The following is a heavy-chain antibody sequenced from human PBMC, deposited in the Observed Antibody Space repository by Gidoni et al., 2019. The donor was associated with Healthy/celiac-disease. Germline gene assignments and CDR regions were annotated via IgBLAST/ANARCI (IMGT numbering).Heavy chain of an antibody. D-gene: IGHD6-6*01. CDR3: ARGGGGASSGFDF. V-gene: IGHV3-30-3*01. J-gene: IGHJ4*02. CDR2: ITFDGSLE. CDR1: GFTFSSYA. Sequence: QVQLVESGGGVVQPGTSLRLSCAVSGFTFSSYAMHWVRQAPGKGLEWVAVITFDGSLEYYVDSVRGRFSISRDNSKNTLYLQMNSLRADDTAVYFCARGGGGASSGFDFWGQGTQVTVSS.